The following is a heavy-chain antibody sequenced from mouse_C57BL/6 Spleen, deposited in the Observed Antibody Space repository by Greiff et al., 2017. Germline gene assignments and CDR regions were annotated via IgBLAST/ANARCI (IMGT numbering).Heavy chain of an antibody. Sequence: EVQLQQPGPELVKPGASVKISCKASGYTFTDYYMNWVKQSHGKSLEWIGDINPNNGGTSYNQKFKGKATLTVDKSSSTAYMELRSLTSEDSAVYYCARSGLRDYWGQGTTLTVSS. J-gene: IGHJ2*01. CDR3: ARSGLRDY. D-gene: IGHD3-1*01. CDR2: INPNNGGT. V-gene: IGHV1-26*01. CDR1: GYTFTDYY.